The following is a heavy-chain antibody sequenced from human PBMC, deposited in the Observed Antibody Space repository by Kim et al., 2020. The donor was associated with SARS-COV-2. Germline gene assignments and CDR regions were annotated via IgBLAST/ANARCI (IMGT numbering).Heavy chain of an antibody. J-gene: IGHJ4*02. D-gene: IGHD3-10*01. V-gene: IGHV4-39*01. CDR3: ARAYYYGSGSYCDY. Sequence: NPSLKRRVTLSVDTSKNQFSLKLSSVTAADTAVYYCARAYYYGSGSYCDYWGQGTLVTVSS.